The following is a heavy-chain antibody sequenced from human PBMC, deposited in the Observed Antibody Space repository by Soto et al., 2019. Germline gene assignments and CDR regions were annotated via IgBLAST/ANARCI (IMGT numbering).Heavy chain of an antibody. J-gene: IGHJ5*02. D-gene: IGHD1-26*01. CDR3: ARSGSYYDYNWFEP. V-gene: IGHV1-69*13. CDR2: IIPIFGTA. Sequence: SVKVSCKASGCTFSSYAISWVRQAPGQGLEWMGGIIPIFGTANYAQKFQGRVTITADESTSTAYMELSSLRSEDTAVYYCARSGSYYDYNWFEPWGQGTLVIVSS. CDR1: GCTFSSYA.